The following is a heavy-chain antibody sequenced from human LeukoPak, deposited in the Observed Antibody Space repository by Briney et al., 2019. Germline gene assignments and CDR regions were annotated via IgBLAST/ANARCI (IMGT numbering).Heavy chain of an antibody. CDR3: ARGVYGGSWLGDAFDI. J-gene: IGHJ3*02. D-gene: IGHD2-15*01. CDR1: GYTFTGYY. CDR2: INPNSGGT. V-gene: IGHV1-2*02. Sequence: ASVKVSCKASGYTFTGYYMHWVRQAPGQGLEWIGWINPNSGGTNYAQKFQGRVTMTRDTSISTAYMELSRLRSDDTAVYYCARGVYGGSWLGDAFDIWGQGTMVTVSS.